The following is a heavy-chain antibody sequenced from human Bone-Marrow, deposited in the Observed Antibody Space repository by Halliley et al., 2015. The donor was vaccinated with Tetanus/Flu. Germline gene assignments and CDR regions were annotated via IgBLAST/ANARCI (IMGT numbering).Heavy chain of an antibody. CDR2: IYPGGNT. D-gene: IGHD6-19*01. J-gene: IGHJ4*02. Sequence: LEWVSVIYPGGNTYSADSVKGRLTISRDNSKNTLYLQMNSLRAEDTAVYHCARGGRGSSGPEYWGQGTLVTVSS. CDR3: ARGGRGSSGPEY. V-gene: IGHV3-53*01.